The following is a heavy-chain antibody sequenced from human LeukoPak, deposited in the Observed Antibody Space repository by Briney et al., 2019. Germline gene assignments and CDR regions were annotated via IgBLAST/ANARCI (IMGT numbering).Heavy chain of an antibody. Sequence: ASVKVSCKASGGTFSSYAISWVRQAPGQGLEWMGWISAYNGNTNYAQKLQGRVTMTTDTSTSTAYMELRSLRSDDTAVYYCARETGDPYYYDSSGYYYWGQGTLVTVSS. J-gene: IGHJ4*02. D-gene: IGHD3-22*01. CDR3: ARETGDPYYYDSSGYYY. CDR2: ISAYNGNT. CDR1: GGTFSSYA. V-gene: IGHV1-18*01.